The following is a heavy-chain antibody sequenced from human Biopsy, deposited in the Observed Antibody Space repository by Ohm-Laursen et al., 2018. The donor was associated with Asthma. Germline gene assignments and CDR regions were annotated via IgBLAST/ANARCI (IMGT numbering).Heavy chain of an antibody. J-gene: IGHJ6*02. CDR3: AREGIAAAGGNLYYYYGMDV. CDR2: ISAYNGNT. D-gene: IGHD6-13*01. Sequence: GSSVKVSCKASGYTFIHYAIHWVRQAPGQRLEWMGWISAYNGNTNYAQKLQGRVTMTTDTSTSTAYMELRSLRSDDTAVYYCAREGIAAAGGNLYYYYGMDVWGQGTTVTVSS. CDR1: GYTFIHYA. V-gene: IGHV1-18*01.